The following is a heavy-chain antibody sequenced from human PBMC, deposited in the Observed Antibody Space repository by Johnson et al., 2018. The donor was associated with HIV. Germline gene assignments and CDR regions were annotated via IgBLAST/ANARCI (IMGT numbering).Heavy chain of an antibody. CDR3: ARGVVGGLSNALDL. Sequence: QVQLVDSGGGVVQPGRSMRLSCAASGFTFSSYAMHWVRQAPGQGLEWVAVISYDGSNKYYADSVKGRFIISRDNSKNTLYLQMNSLRPEDTAVYYCARGVVGGLSNALDLWGQGTMVSVSS. D-gene: IGHD1-26*01. CDR2: ISYDGSNK. CDR1: GFTFSSYA. V-gene: IGHV3-30-3*01. J-gene: IGHJ3*01.